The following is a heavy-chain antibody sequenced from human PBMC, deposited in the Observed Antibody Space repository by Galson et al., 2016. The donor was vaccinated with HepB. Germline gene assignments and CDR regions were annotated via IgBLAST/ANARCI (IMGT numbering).Heavy chain of an antibody. Sequence: SETLSLTCVVRGGSFSGYWLNWIRQPPGKGLEWIGDIDRSGRTNYNPSLKSRITLSLDTSKNQFSLRVTSVTAADTASYYCATWDSDGNSNFFDNWGQGTLVAVSS. CDR2: IDRSGRT. V-gene: IGHV4-34*01. D-gene: IGHD4-23*01. J-gene: IGHJ4*02. CDR3: ATWDSDGNSNFFDN. CDR1: GGSFSGYW.